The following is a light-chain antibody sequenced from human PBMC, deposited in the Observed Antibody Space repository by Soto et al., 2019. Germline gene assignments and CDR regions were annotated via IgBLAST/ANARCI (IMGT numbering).Light chain of an antibody. CDR2: EDS. CDR1: SGSIVSNY. J-gene: IGLJ2*01. V-gene: IGLV6-57*04. Sequence: NFMLTQPPSVSESPGKTVTISCTRSSGSIVSNYVQWYQQRPGSAPSTIIFEDSQRPSGVPDRFSGSIDPSSNSAFLTISGLRTEDEADYYCQSYAASDLIIFGGGTKLTVL. CDR3: QSYAASDLII.